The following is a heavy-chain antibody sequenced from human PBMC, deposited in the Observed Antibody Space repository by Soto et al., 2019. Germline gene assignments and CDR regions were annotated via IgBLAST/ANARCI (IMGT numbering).Heavy chain of an antibody. J-gene: IGHJ4*02. V-gene: IGHV1-18*01. D-gene: IGHD4-17*01. CDR2: ISAYNGNI. CDR1: GYIFPSCT. Sequence: QVQLVQSGAEVKKPGASVKVSCKAPGYIFPSCTISWVRQAPGQGLEWMGWISAYNGNIKDAQKFQGRFTMTTDTSTSTAYMELRSLTSDDTAMYYCAIANYGDNDYWGQGTVVTVSS. CDR3: AIANYGDNDY.